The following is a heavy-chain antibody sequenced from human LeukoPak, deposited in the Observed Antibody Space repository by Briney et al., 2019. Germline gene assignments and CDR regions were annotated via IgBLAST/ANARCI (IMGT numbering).Heavy chain of an antibody. D-gene: IGHD4-11*01. CDR2: ISSSSSYI. Sequence: PGGSLRLSCAASGFTFSSYSMNWVRQAPGKGLEWVSSISSSSSYIYYADSVKGRFTISRDNAKNSLYLQMNSLRAEDTAVYYCARGQFPSAAPHDYWGQGTLVTVSS. CDR3: ARGQFPSAAPHDY. J-gene: IGHJ4*02. V-gene: IGHV3-21*01. CDR1: GFTFSSYS.